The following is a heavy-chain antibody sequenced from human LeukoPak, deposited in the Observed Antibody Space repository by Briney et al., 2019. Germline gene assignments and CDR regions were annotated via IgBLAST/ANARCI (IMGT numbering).Heavy chain of an antibody. CDR2: VLYTGST. D-gene: IGHD3-10*01. V-gene: IGHV4-59*01. J-gene: IGHJ4*02. CDR1: GGSIRDYS. Sequence: SETLSLTCSVSGGSIRDYSWSWIRQPPGKGLEWIGYVLYTGSTNFDPSLKSRVTMSTNTSKNQFSLKLTSVTAADTAVYYCASHFGSGFDSWGQGTLVTVSS. CDR3: ASHFGSGFDS.